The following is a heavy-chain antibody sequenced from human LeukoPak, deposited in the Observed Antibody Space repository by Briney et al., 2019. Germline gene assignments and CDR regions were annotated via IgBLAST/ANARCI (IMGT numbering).Heavy chain of an antibody. CDR2: INQGGSET. Sequence: GGSLRLSCAASGFTFRTYWMSWVRQAPGKGLEWVASINQGGSETYYVESVKGRFTISRDNAMNSFFLQMNSLRAEDTAVYYCARDSVAPAVHYYFDYWGQGTLVTVSS. V-gene: IGHV3-7*01. D-gene: IGHD2-2*01. CDR1: GFTFRTYW. J-gene: IGHJ4*02. CDR3: ARDSVAPAVHYYFDY.